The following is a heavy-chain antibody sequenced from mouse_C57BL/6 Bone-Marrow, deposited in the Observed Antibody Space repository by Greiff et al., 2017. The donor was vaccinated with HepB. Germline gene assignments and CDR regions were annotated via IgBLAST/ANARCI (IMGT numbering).Heavy chain of an antibody. Sequence: EVQLQQSGAELVRPGASVKLSCTASGFNFKDDYMHWVKQRPEQGLEWIGWIDPENGDTEYASKFQGKATITADTSSNTAYLQLSSLTSEDTAVYYCTTDYGRDYAMDYWGQGTSVTVSS. V-gene: IGHV14-4*01. CDR2: IDPENGDT. J-gene: IGHJ4*01. D-gene: IGHD1-1*01. CDR1: GFNFKDDY. CDR3: TTDYGRDYAMDY.